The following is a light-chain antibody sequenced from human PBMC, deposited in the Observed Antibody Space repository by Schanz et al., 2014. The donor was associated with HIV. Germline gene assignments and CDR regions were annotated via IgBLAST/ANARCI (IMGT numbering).Light chain of an antibody. Sequence: DIVMTQSPDSLAVSLGERATFNCKSNQSVLYSSNNKNYLAWYQQKPRQPPKLLIYWASSRESGVPDRFSGGGSGTDFTLTISSLQAEDVAVYYCQQYSNWPPMTFGGGTKVEIK. V-gene: IGKV4-1*01. CDR1: QSVLYSSNNKNY. CDR3: QQYSNWPPMT. J-gene: IGKJ4*01. CDR2: WAS.